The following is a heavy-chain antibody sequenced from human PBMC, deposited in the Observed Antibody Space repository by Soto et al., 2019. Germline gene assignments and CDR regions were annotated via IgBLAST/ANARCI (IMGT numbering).Heavy chain of an antibody. V-gene: IGHV3-72*01. CDR1: GFSFNDHY. CDR2: TRNNLNSYVT. Sequence: EVQLVESGGGLVQPGGSLRLSCAGSGFSFNDHYMDWVRQAPGKGLEWVGRTRNNLNSYVTEYAASVKGRFTISRDDSQNSLYLQMDGLRAEDTAIYYCVRAGTTVRRPLDPWGQGTLVTVSS. J-gene: IGHJ5*02. D-gene: IGHD3-10*01. CDR3: VRAGTTVRRPLDP.